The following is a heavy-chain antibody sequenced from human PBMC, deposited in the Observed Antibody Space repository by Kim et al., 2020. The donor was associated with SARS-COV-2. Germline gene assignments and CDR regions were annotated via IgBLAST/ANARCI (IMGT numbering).Heavy chain of an antibody. D-gene: IGHD3-22*01. Sequence: ASVKVSCKASGYTFTSYYMHWVRQAPGQGLEWMGIINPSGGSTSYAQKFQGRVTMTRDTSTSTVYMELSSLRSEDTAVYYCARDLEYYYDSSGYLSYWGQGTLVTVSS. CDR2: INPSGGST. CDR1: GYTFTSYY. CDR3: ARDLEYYYDSSGYLSY. J-gene: IGHJ4*02. V-gene: IGHV1-46*01.